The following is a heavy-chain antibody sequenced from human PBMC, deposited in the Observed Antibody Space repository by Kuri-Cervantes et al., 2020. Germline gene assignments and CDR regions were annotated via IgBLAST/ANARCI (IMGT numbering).Heavy chain of an antibody. D-gene: IGHD3-10*01. J-gene: IGHJ4*02. CDR1: GGSFGGYY. V-gene: IGHV4-34*01. CDR3: ARDDLGFGELLFFDY. CDR2: IDHSGST. Sequence: SETLSLTCAVYGGSFGGYYWSWIRQPPGKGLEWIGEIDHSGSTNYNPSLKSRVIISVDTSKNQFSLKLSSVTAADTAVYYCARDDLGFGELLFFDYWGQGTLVTVSS.